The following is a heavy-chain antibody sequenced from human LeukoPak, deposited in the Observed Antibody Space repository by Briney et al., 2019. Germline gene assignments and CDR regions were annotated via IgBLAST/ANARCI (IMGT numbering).Heavy chain of an antibody. CDR2: IIPILGIA. Sequence: GASVKVSCKASGGTFSSYAISWARQAPGQGLEWMGRIIPILGIANYAQKFQGRVTITADKSTSTAYMELSSLRSEDTAVYYCARQALGYCSGGSCYTPYYYYGMDVWGQGTTVTVSS. CDR3: ARQALGYCSGGSCYTPYYYYGMDV. CDR1: GGTFSSYA. D-gene: IGHD2-15*01. V-gene: IGHV1-69*04. J-gene: IGHJ6*02.